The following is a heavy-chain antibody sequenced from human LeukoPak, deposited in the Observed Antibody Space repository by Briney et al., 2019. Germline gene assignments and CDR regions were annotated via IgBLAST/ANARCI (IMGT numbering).Heavy chain of an antibody. CDR1: GGSVNNNLYF. CDR3: ARMYTDGWYEY. CDR2: IHYTGAT. D-gene: IGHD6-19*01. Sequence: SETLSLTCSVSGGSVNNNLYFWAWLRQPPGKGLKWVGSIHYTGATYYSPSLKSRVTISIDTSKNQFSLRLTSLTATDTAVYYCARMYTDGWYEYWGQGILVTVSS. V-gene: IGHV4-39*01. J-gene: IGHJ4*02.